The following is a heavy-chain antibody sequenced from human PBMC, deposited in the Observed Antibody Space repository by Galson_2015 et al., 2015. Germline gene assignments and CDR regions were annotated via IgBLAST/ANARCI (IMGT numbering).Heavy chain of an antibody. CDR3: TTVSGGLRFGDLLSDREYYYYYMDV. D-gene: IGHD3-10*01. CDR2: IKSRTDGGTT. CDR1: GFTFSNAW. V-gene: IGHV3-15*01. J-gene: IGHJ6*03. Sequence: SLRLSCAASGFTFSNAWMSWVRQAPGKGLEWVGRIKSRTDGGTTDSAAPVTGRFTISRDDSKNTLYLQMNSLKPEDTAVYYCTTVSGGLRFGDLLSDREYYYYYMDVWGKGTTFPVSS.